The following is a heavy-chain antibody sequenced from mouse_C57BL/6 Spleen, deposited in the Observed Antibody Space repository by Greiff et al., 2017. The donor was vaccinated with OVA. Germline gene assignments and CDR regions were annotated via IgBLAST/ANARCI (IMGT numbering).Heavy chain of an antibody. Sequence: QVQLQQPGAELVKPGASVKLSCKASGYTFTSYWMHWVKQRPGRGLAWIGRIDPTSGGTKYNEKFTGKATLTVDKPSSTAYMQLSSLTSEDSAVYYCARWDYYGSKGYVDYWGQGTTLTVSS. CDR1: GYTFTSYW. CDR2: IDPTSGGT. V-gene: IGHV1-72*01. D-gene: IGHD1-1*01. J-gene: IGHJ2*01. CDR3: ARWDYYGSKGYVDY.